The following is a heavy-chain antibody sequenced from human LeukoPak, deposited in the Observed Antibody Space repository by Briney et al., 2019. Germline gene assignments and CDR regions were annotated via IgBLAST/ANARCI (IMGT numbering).Heavy chain of an antibody. V-gene: IGHV3-23*01. Sequence: PGGTLRLSCAASGFTFSSYGMSWLRQAQGKGLEWVSATSGSGGSTYYEDSVKGRFTISRDISKNTLYLQMNSLRAEDTAVYYCAKVGLVDFDWLLMNYYYYMDVWGKGTTVTISS. D-gene: IGHD3-9*01. CDR1: GFTFSSYG. CDR2: TSGSGGST. CDR3: AKVGLVDFDWLLMNYYYYMDV. J-gene: IGHJ6*03.